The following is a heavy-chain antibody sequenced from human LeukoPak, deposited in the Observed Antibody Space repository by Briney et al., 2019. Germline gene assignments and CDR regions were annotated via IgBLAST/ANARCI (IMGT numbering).Heavy chain of an antibody. V-gene: IGHV4-39*07. J-gene: IGHJ5*02. CDR1: GGYIITSGHY. Sequence: SSETLSLTCTVSGGYIITSGHYWGWIRQPPGKGLEWIGSIYYTGVTSTNPFFRSRMSISVDTSKNQFSLNLTPVTAADAAVYYCARERSSSGGHSWFDPWGQGTLVTVSS. CDR2: IYYTGVT. D-gene: IGHD4-23*01. CDR3: ARERSSSGGHSWFDP.